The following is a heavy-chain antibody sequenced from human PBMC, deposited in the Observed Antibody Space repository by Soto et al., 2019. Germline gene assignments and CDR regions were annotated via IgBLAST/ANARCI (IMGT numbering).Heavy chain of an antibody. CDR3: ARAVAVAADFDY. CDR2: INAGNGNT. J-gene: IGHJ4*02. V-gene: IGHV1-3*05. D-gene: IGHD6-19*01. CDR1: GYTFTGYA. Sequence: QVKLVQSGAEEKKPGASVKVSCKASGYTFTGYAMHWVRQAPGQRLEWMGWINAGNGNTKYSQKFQGRVTITRDTSASTADMELRSLRSEDTAVYYCARAVAVAADFDYWGQGTLVTVSS.